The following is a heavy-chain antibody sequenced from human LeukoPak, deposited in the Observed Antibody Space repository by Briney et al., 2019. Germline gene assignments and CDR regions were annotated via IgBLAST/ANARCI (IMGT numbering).Heavy chain of an antibody. V-gene: IGHV4-34*01. CDR1: GGSFSGYY. J-gene: IGHJ4*02. CDR3: ARYSYGYGYYFDY. Sequence: SETLSLTCAVYGGSFSGYYWSWIRQPPGKGLEWIGEINHSGSTNYNPSLKSRVTISVDTAKNQFSLKLSSVTAADTAVYYCARYSYGYGYYFDYWGQGTLVTVSS. D-gene: IGHD5-18*01. CDR2: INHSGST.